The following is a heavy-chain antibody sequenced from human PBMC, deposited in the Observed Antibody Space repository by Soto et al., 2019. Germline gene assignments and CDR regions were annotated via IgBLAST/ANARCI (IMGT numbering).Heavy chain of an antibody. CDR2: ISYDGSNK. CDR3: ARDRMATTDY. D-gene: IGHD5-12*01. J-gene: IGHJ4*02. Sequence: ESGGGVVQPGRSLRLSCAASGFTFRSYAMHWVRQAPGKGLEWVAVISYDGSNKYYADSVKGRFTISRDNSKNTLYLQMNSLRAEDTAVYYCARDRMATTDYWGQGTLVTVSS. V-gene: IGHV3-30-3*01. CDR1: GFTFRSYA.